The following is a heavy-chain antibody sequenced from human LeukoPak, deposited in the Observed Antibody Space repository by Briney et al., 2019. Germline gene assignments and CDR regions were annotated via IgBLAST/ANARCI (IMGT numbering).Heavy chain of an antibody. CDR1: GYSISSGYY. CDR3: ARGSWQLAEEVY. CDR2: IYHIGST. V-gene: IGHV4-38-2*02. Sequence: SETPSLTCTVSGYSISSGYYWGWSRPPPGRGLGWIRSIYHIGSTYDNPSLKSRLTISVDTSKNQFSLKLSSVTAADTAVYYCARGSWQLAEEVYWGQGTLVTVSS. J-gene: IGHJ4*02. D-gene: IGHD6-6*01.